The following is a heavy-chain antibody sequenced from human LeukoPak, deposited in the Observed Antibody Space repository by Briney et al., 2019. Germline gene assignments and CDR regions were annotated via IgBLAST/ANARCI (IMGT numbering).Heavy chain of an antibody. D-gene: IGHD2-21*02. CDR2: ISSGSTSI. CDR3: ARGARRNCGGDCYHP. Sequence: GGSLRLSCAASGFTFSTYNMQWVRQAPGKGLEWVSSISSGSTSIYYADSVKGRFTISRDDAKDSPYLQMNSLRDEDTAVYYCARGARRNCGGDCYHPWGQGTLVTVSS. V-gene: IGHV3-48*02. J-gene: IGHJ5*02. CDR1: GFTFSTYN.